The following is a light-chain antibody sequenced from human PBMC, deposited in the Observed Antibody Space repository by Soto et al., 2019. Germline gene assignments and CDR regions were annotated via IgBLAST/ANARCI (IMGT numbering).Light chain of an antibody. CDR3: CSYAGGSTYVL. CDR1: SSDIGSYDL. Sequence: QSALTHPASVSGSPGQSITISCTGSSSDIGSYDLVSWYQQHPDNAPKLIIYEVSRRPSGVSNRFSGSKSGNTASLTISGLQAEDEADYYCCSYAGGSTYVLFGGGTKVTVL. CDR2: EVS. J-gene: IGLJ2*01. V-gene: IGLV2-23*02.